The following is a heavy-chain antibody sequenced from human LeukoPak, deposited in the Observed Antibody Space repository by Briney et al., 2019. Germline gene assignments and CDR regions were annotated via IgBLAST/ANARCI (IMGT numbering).Heavy chain of an antibody. Sequence: ASVKVSCKASGYTFTSYVSSWVRQAAGQGLEWMGWINADNGNTNYAQKLQGRVTITTDTSTSIAYMELRGLKSDDTAVYYCPRGRRVTPANWFGPWGQGTLVTVSS. D-gene: IGHD4-23*01. CDR1: GYTFTSYV. V-gene: IGHV1-18*01. J-gene: IGHJ5*02. CDR3: PRGRRVTPANWFGP. CDR2: INADNGNT.